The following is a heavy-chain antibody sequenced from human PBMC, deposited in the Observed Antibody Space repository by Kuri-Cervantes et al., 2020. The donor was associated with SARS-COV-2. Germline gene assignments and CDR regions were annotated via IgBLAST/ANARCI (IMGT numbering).Heavy chain of an antibody. Sequence: ASVKVSCKASGYTFTGYYMRWVRQAPGQGLEWMGWINPNSGGTNYVQKFQGWVTMTRDTSISTAYMELSRLRSDDTAVYYCARGAVLRAFDIWGQGTMVTVSS. D-gene: IGHD1-26*01. J-gene: IGHJ3*02. CDR3: ARGAVLRAFDI. CDR2: INPNSGGT. CDR1: GYTFTGYY. V-gene: IGHV1-2*04.